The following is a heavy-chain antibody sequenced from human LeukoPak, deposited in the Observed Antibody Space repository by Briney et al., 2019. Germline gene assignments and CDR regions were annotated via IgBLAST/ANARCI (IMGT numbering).Heavy chain of an antibody. D-gene: IGHD4-23*01. V-gene: IGHV1-46*01. CDR3: AKDLRWDHPGLNP. J-gene: IGHJ5*02. CDR2: INPGGGST. CDR1: GYSFTSYY. Sequence: ASVKVSCKASGYSFTSYYIHWVRQAPGQGLESMGIINPGGGSTSYAQKFQDRVTMTRDTSTSTVYMELNSLRSEDTAVYYCAKDLRWDHPGLNPWGQGTLVIVSS.